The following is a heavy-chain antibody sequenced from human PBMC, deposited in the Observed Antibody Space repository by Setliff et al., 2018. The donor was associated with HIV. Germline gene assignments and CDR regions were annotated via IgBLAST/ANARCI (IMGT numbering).Heavy chain of an antibody. J-gene: IGHJ6*03. Sequence: PSETLSLTCTVSGGSISSGGYYWSWIRQHPGKGLEWIGYISYSGSTYYNPSLKSRVTLSVDTSKNQFFLRLTSVSAADTGLYFCARHSPVTTEDYMDVWGKGTTVTVSS. V-gene: IGHV4-31*03. D-gene: IGHD4-17*01. CDR1: GGSISSGGYY. CDR2: ISYSGST. CDR3: ARHSPVTTEDYMDV.